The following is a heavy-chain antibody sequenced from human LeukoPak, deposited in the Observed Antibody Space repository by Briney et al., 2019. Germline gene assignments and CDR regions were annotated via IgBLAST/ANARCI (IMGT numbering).Heavy chain of an antibody. CDR1: GYSISSGYY. D-gene: IGHD2-15*01. CDR3: ARGGNNDIVVVVAGDWYFDL. V-gene: IGHV4-38-2*02. Sequence: SETLSLTCTVSGYSISSGYYWGWIRQPPGKGLEWIGSIYRSGYTYYNPSLKSRVTISVDTSKNQFSLNLSSVTAADTAVYYCARGGNNDIVVVVAGDWYFDLWGRGTLVTVSS. CDR2: IYRSGYT. J-gene: IGHJ2*01.